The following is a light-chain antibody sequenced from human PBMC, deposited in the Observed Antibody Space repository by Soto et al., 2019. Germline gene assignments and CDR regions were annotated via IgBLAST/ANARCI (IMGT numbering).Light chain of an antibody. CDR2: DVP. J-gene: IGKJ1*01. CDR1: QSLGNW. CDR3: QQNIPDSPSA. V-gene: IGKV1-5*01. Sequence: DIHMTQSPSTLSVSLGDTVTITCRATQSLGNWLALYQQNPGRAPSLLIYDVPTLEPGVPSRFRGSGSGNEFTLTITYLQPGAFATYYRQQNIPDSPSALVQGTKA.